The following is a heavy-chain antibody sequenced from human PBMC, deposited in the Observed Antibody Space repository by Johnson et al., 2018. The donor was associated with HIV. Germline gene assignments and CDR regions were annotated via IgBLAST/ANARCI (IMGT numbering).Heavy chain of an antibody. CDR1: GFTVSSNY. J-gene: IGHJ3*02. V-gene: IGHV3-66*01. D-gene: IGHD1-7*01. CDR2: IYSGGST. Sequence: VQLVESGGGLVQPGGSLRLSCAASGFTVSSNYMSCVRQAPGKGLEWVSIIYSGGSTYYADPVQGRFTISSDNSKNSLYLQMNSLRAEDTAVYYCATSLTGTRPFDIWGQGTMVTVSS. CDR3: ATSLTGTRPFDI.